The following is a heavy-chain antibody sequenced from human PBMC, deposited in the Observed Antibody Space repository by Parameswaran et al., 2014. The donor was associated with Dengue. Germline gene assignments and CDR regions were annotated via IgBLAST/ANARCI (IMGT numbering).Heavy chain of an antibody. CDR2: INPSGGST. Sequence: VRQAPGQGLEWMGIINPSGGSTSYAQKFQGRVTMTRDTSTSTVYMELSSLRSEDTAVYYCAREPQPITMVREGPYYYGMDVWGQGTTVTVSS. V-gene: IGHV1-46*03. CDR3: AREPQPITMVREGPYYYGMDV. J-gene: IGHJ6*02. D-gene: IGHD3-10*01.